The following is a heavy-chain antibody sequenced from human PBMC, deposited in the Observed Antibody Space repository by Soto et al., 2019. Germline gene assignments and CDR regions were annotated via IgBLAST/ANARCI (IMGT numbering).Heavy chain of an antibody. CDR2: INAGNGNT. Sequence: GASVKVSCKASGYTFTSYAMHWVRQAPGQRLEWMGWINAGNGNTKYSQKFQGRVTITRDTSASTAYMELSSLRSEDTAVYYCARDSESYWDYFDYWGQGTLVNVSS. V-gene: IGHV1-3*01. D-gene: IGHD1-26*01. CDR1: GYTFTSYA. CDR3: ARDSESYWDYFDY. J-gene: IGHJ4*02.